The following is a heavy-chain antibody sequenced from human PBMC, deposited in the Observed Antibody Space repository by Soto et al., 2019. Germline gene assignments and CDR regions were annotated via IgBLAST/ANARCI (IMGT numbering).Heavy chain of an antibody. Sequence: GGSLRLSCAASGFTFSSYDMHWVRQATGKGLEWVSAIGTAGDTYYADSVKGRFTISRDNSKNTLYLQMNSLRAEDTAVYYCAKDSAGEIPGYKSNWPFDYWGQGTLVTVSS. D-gene: IGHD6-13*01. V-gene: IGHV3-13*01. CDR3: AKDSAGEIPGYKSNWPFDY. J-gene: IGHJ4*02. CDR1: GFTFSSYD. CDR2: IGTAGDT.